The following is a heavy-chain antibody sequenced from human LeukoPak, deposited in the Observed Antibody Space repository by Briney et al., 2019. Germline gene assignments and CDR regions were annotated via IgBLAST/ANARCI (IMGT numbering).Heavy chain of an antibody. CDR2: INAGNGNT. Sequence: ASVKVSCKASGYTFTSYAMHWVRQAPGQRLEWMGWINAGNGNTKYSQKFQGRVTITRDTSASTAYMELSSLRSEDTAVYYCARVLGSGWVYYFDYWGQGTLVTVSS. CDR1: GYTFTSYA. CDR3: ARVLGSGWVYYFDY. V-gene: IGHV1-3*01. D-gene: IGHD6-19*01. J-gene: IGHJ4*02.